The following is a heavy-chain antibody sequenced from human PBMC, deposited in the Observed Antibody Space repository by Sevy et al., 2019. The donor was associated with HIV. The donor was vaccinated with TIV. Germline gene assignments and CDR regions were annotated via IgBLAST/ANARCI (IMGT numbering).Heavy chain of an antibody. CDR2: IKSKTDGGTT. D-gene: IGHD3-10*01. V-gene: IGHV3-15*01. Sequence: GGSLRLSCAASGFTFSNAWMSWVRQAPGKGLEWVGRIKSKTDGGTTDYAAPVKGRFTISRDDSKTTLYLQMNSLKTEDRAVYYCTTDLTYYYGSGSYYSWGQRTLVTVSS. CDR3: TTDLTYYYGSGSYYS. J-gene: IGHJ5*02. CDR1: GFTFSNAW.